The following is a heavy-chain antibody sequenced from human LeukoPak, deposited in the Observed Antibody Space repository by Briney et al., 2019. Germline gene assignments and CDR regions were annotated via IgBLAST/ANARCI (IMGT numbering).Heavy chain of an antibody. Sequence: SETLSLTCTVSGGSISSYYWSWIRQPPGKGLEWIGYIYYSGSTNYNPSLKSRVTISVDTSKNQFSLKLSSVTAADTAVYYCARSTLYYYDSSGVRAFDIWGQGTMVTVSS. CDR1: GGSISSYY. CDR3: ARSTLYYYDSSGVRAFDI. J-gene: IGHJ3*02. V-gene: IGHV4-59*01. D-gene: IGHD3-22*01. CDR2: IYYSGST.